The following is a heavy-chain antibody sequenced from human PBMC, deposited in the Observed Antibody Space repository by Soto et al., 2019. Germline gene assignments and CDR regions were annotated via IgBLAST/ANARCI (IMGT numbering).Heavy chain of an antibody. Sequence: SQTLSLTCAISGDSVSSNSGAWNWIRQSPSRGLEWLGRTYHRSKWYSDYAVSVKSRTIINADTSKNQFSLQMNSVTPEDTAVYYCVRGLWSGYYSNWFDPWGQGTLVTVSS. J-gene: IGHJ5*02. V-gene: IGHV6-1*01. CDR1: GDSVSSNSGA. CDR2: TYHRSKWYS. CDR3: VRGLWSGYYSNWFDP. D-gene: IGHD3-3*01.